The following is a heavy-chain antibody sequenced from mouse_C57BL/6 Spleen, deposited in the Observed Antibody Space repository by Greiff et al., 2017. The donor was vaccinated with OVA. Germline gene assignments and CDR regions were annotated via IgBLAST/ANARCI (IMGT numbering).Heavy chain of an antibody. CDR2: IDPEDGDT. Sequence: VQLQQSGAELVRPGASVKLSCTASGFNIKDYYMHWVKQRPEQGLEWIGRIDPEDGDTEYAPKFQGKATMTADTSSNTAYLQLSRLTSEDTAVYYWTTSYDGYYTPAWFAYWGQGTLVTVSA. CDR1: GFNIKDYY. J-gene: IGHJ3*01. CDR3: TTSYDGYYTPAWFAY. V-gene: IGHV14-1*01. D-gene: IGHD2-3*01.